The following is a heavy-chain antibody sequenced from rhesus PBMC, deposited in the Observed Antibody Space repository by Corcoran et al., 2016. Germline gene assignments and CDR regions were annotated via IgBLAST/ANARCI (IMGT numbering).Heavy chain of an antibody. CDR3: ARESVLVVVAIGAFDY. J-gene: IGHJ4*01. CDR2: ISNGGGST. V-gene: IGHV3S5*01. Sequence: EVQLVESGGGLVQPGGSLRLSCAASGFTFSSYGMSWVRQAPGKGLEWVSYISNGGGSTYKADAVKGRFTISRDNSKNTLALQMNRLRAEDTAVYYCARESVLVVVAIGAFDYWGQGVLVTVSS. CDR1: GFTFSSYG. D-gene: IGHD2-21*01.